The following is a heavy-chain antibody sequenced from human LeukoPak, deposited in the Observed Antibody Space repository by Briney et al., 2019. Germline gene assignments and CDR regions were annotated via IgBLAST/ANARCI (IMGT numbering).Heavy chain of an antibody. J-gene: IGHJ4*02. CDR1: GFTFSSYS. Sequence: GGSLRLSCAASGFTFSSYSMNWVRQAPGKGLEWVSYISSSSSTIYYADSVKGRFTISRDNAKNSLYLQMNSLGDEDTAVYYCARALSIAAHNFDCWGQGTLVTVSS. CDR3: ARALSIAAHNFDC. V-gene: IGHV3-48*02. D-gene: IGHD6-6*01. CDR2: ISSSSSTI.